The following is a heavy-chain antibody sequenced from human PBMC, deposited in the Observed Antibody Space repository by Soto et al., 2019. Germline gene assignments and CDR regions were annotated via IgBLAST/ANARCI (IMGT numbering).Heavy chain of an antibody. V-gene: IGHV3-23*01. Sequence: GGSLRLSCAASGFTFSSYAMSWVRQAPGKWLEWVSIITSDGRTYYADSVKGRFTISRDNSKNTVYLQMNRLRAEDTAVYYCAKDYSTVTTDPLSVVLFDYWGQGALVTVSS. CDR1: GFTFSSYA. CDR2: ITSDGRT. CDR3: AKDYSTVTTDPLSVVLFDY. D-gene: IGHD4-17*01. J-gene: IGHJ4*02.